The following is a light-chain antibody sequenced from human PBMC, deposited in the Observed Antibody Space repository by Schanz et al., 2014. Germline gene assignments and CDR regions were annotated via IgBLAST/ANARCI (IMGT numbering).Light chain of an antibody. CDR1: SSDVGSYNL. V-gene: IGLV2-14*02. CDR3: SSYTSSSTRV. CDR2: EGS. J-gene: IGLJ3*02. Sequence: QSALTQPASVSGSPGQSITISCTGTSSDVGSYNLVSWYQHHPGKAPKLMIYEGSKRPSGVSNRFSGSKSGNTASLTISGLQAEDEADYYCSSYTSSSTRVFGGGTKLTVL.